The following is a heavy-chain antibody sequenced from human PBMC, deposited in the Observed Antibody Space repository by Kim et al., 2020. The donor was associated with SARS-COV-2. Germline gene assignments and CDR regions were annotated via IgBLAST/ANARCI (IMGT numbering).Heavy chain of an antibody. J-gene: IGHJ4*02. CDR2: ISAYNGNR. CDR3: ARLLGGGSYYDY. Sequence: ASVKVSCKASGYNFTTYSISWVRQVPGQGLEYMGWISAYNGNRNYAQKVQGRVTMTTDTSTSSAYMELRSLRSDDTAVYYCARLLGGGSYYDYWGQGTLVTVSS. V-gene: IGHV1-18*01. CDR1: GYNFTTYS. D-gene: IGHD1-26*01.